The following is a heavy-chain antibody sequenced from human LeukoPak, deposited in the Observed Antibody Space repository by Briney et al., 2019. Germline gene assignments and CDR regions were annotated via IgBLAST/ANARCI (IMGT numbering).Heavy chain of an antibody. V-gene: IGHV1-2*02. J-gene: IGHJ4*02. CDR2: ISPNGGGT. D-gene: IGHD3-16*01. Sequence: PGASVKVSCKASGYIFTDYYMHWVRQAPGQGVEWIGWISPNGGGTKYAQKFQGRVTMTRDASVTTAYMELSGLTSDDTAVYYCAKSIGGAFDYWGQGTLVIVSS. CDR1: GYIFTDYY. CDR3: AKSIGGAFDY.